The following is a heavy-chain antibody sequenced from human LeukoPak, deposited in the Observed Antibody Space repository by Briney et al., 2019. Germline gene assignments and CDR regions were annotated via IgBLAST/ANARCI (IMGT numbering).Heavy chain of an antibody. CDR3: ARDRYSGSSYGGVDK. J-gene: IGHJ4*02. CDR2: IYYSGST. V-gene: IGHV4-31*03. Sequence: SETLSLTCTVSGGSISSGGYYWSWIRRHPGKGLEWFGYIYYSGSTYYNPSLKSRVTISVDTSKNQFSLKLSPVTAADTAVYYCARDRYSGSSYGGVDKWGQGTLVSVSP. D-gene: IGHD1-26*01. CDR1: GGSISSGGYY.